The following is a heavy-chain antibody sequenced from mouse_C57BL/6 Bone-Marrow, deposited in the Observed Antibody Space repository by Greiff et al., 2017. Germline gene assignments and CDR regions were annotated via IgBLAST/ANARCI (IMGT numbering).Heavy chain of an antibody. V-gene: IGHV7-3*01. Sequence: EVKLVESGGGLVQPGGSLSLSCAASGFTFTDYYMSWVRQPPGKALEWLGFIRNKANGYTTEYSASVKGRFTISRDNSQSILYLQMNALRAEDSATYYCARYKYYYGSSFDYWGQGTTLTGSS. CDR2: IRNKANGYTT. CDR3: ARYKYYYGSSFDY. J-gene: IGHJ2*01. D-gene: IGHD1-1*01. CDR1: GFTFTDYY.